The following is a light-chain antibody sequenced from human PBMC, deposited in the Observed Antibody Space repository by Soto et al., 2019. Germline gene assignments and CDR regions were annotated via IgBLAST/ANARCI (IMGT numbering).Light chain of an antibody. J-gene: IGLJ1*01. Sequence: QSALTQPASVSGSPGQSITISCTGTSSDVGSYNLVSWYQQYPGKAPKLMIYEVSYRPTGVSNRFSGSKSGNTPSLTISGLQAEDEADYYCSSFTTSSTGVFGTGTKLTVL. V-gene: IGLV2-14*02. CDR1: SSDVGSYNL. CDR3: SSFTTSSTGV. CDR2: EVS.